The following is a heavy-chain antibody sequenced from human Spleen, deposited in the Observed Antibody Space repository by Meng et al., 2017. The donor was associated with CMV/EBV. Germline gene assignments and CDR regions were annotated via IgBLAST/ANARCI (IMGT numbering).Heavy chain of an antibody. D-gene: IGHD3-22*01. CDR2: ISSSSSYI. CDR1: GFTFSSYS. CDR3: ARDLYYDSSGYYYGAFDI. Sequence: GESLKISCAASGFTFSSYSMNWVRQAPGKGLEWVSSISSSSSYIYYADSVKGRFTISRDNAKNSRYLQMNSLRAEDTAVYYCARDLYYDSSGYYYGAFDIWGQGTMVTVSS. J-gene: IGHJ3*02. V-gene: IGHV3-21*01.